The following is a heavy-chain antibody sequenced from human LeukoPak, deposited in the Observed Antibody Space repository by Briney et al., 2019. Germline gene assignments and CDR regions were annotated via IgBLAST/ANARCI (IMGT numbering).Heavy chain of an antibody. J-gene: IGHJ4*02. Sequence: ASVKVSCRGFGYNFTNYGISWVRQSPGQRLEWMGWISGYNGNTDYAQKFQARVTMTTDTSTSTGYLELRSLRSDDTAVYYCARAGRLKSGSNIYWGRGTLVTVSS. CDR3: ARAGRLKSGSNIY. CDR1: GYNFTNYG. D-gene: IGHD1-26*01. V-gene: IGHV1-18*01. CDR2: ISGYNGNT.